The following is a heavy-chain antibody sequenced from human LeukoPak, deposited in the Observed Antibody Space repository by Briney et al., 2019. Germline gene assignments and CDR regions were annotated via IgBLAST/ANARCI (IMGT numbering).Heavy chain of an antibody. V-gene: IGHV4-4*09. CDR2: IYSSGST. D-gene: IGHD3-10*01. Sequence: SETLSLTCTVSGGSISSYYWNWIRQPPGKGLEWIGYIYSSGSTNYNPSLKSRVTISVDTSKNQFSLKLSSVTAADTAVYYCARRTTGSGPFPHWGQGTLVTVSS. J-gene: IGHJ1*01. CDR1: GGSISSYY. CDR3: ARRTTGSGPFPH.